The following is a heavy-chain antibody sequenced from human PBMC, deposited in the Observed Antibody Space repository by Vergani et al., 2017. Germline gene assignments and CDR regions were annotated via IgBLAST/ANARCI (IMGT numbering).Heavy chain of an antibody. CDR1: GGSISRGDYY. D-gene: IGHD3-10*01. CDR2: IYYSGST. Sequence: QVQLQESGPGLVTPSQTLSLTCTVSGGSISRGDYYWSWIRQPPGKGLEWIGYIYYSGSTYYNPSLKSRVTISVDTSKNQFSLKLSSVTAADTAVYYCGRVGAMVLGHWFDPWGQGTLVTVSS. J-gene: IGHJ5*02. V-gene: IGHV4-30-4*01. CDR3: GRVGAMVLGHWFDP.